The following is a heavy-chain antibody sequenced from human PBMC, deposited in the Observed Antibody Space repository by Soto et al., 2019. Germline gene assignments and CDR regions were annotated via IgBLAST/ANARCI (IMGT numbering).Heavy chain of an antibody. CDR1: GFTFSSYA. J-gene: IGHJ4*02. CDR2: ISGGANIT. Sequence: EVQLLESGGGLVQPGGSLRLSCAASASGFTFSSYAMIWVRQAPGKGLEWLSTISGGANITYYADFVKGRFTISRDISKNTLFLQMLGLRAEDTAVYFCAKSTVVPAPIDYWGQGTLVTVSS. D-gene: IGHD2-2*01. V-gene: IGHV3-23*01. CDR3: AKSTVVPAPIDY.